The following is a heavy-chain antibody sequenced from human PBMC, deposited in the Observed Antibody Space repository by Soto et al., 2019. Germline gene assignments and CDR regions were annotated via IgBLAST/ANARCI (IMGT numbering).Heavy chain of an antibody. CDR1: GFTFDDYA. D-gene: IGHD3-3*01. CDR3: AKGGLRFLEWLPTEYYFDY. J-gene: IGHJ4*02. CDR2: ISWNSGSI. V-gene: IGHV3-9*01. Sequence: EVQLVESGGGLVQPGRSLRLSCAASGFTFDDYAMHWVRQAPGKGLEWVSGISWNSGSIGYADSVKGRFTISRDNAKNSLYLQMNILRAEDTALYYCAKGGLRFLEWLPTEYYFDYWGQGTLVTVSS.